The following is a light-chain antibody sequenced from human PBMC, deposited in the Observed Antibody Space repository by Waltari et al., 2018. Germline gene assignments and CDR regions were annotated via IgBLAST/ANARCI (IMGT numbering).Light chain of an antibody. CDR3: QQYGRT. CDR1: QSVSRSY. V-gene: IGKV3-20*01. CDR2: GAS. J-gene: IGKJ1*01. Sequence: EIVLTQSPGTLSLSPGERATLPCRASQSVSRSYLAWYQQKPGQAPRLLIYGASSRAAGTPDRFSGSESGTDFTLTISSLEPEDAAVYYCQQYGRTFGQGTKVEIK.